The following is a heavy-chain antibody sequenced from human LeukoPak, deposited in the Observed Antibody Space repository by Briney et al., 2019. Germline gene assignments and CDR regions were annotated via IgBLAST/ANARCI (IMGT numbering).Heavy chain of an antibody. CDR2: INPNSGGT. Sequence: ASVKVSYKASGYTFIGYFMHWVRQAPGQGLEWMGWINPNSGGTNYAQKFQGRVTMTRDTSISTAYMELSRLRSDDTAVYYCARVDWNDVLRFDPWGQGTLVTVSS. J-gene: IGHJ5*02. V-gene: IGHV1-2*02. CDR3: ARVDWNDVLRFDP. D-gene: IGHD1-1*01. CDR1: GYTFIGYF.